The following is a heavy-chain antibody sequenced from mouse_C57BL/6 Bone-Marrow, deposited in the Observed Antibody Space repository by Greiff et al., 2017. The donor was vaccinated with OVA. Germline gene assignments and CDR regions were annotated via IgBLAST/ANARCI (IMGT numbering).Heavy chain of an antibody. D-gene: IGHD2-4*01. Sequence: QVQLQQPGAELVKPGASVKMSCKASGYTFTSYWITWVKQRPGQGLEWIGDIYPGSGSTNYNEKFKSKATLTVETSSSTAYMQLSSLTSEDSAVYYCARRLPWYFDVWGTGTTVTVSS. CDR3: ARRLPWYFDV. CDR2: IYPGSGST. V-gene: IGHV1-55*01. J-gene: IGHJ1*03. CDR1: GYTFTSYW.